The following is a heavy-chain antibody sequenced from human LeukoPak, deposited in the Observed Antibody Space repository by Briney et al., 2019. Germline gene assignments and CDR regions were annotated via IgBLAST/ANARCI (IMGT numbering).Heavy chain of an antibody. CDR2: IYYSGST. CDR3: ARHVARASMVRGVIPNSNWFDP. J-gene: IGHJ5*02. Sequence: PSETLSLTCTVSGGSISSSSYYWGWIRQPPGKGLEWIGSIYYSGSTYYNPSLKSRVTISVDTSKNQFSLKLSSVTAADTAVYYCARHVARASMVRGVIPNSNWFDPWGQGTLVTVSS. D-gene: IGHD3-10*01. CDR1: GGSISSSSYY. V-gene: IGHV4-39*01.